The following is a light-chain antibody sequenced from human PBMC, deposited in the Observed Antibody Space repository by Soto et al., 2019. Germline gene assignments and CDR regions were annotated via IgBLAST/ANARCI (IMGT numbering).Light chain of an antibody. CDR3: QKFNTAPLT. J-gene: IGKJ5*01. V-gene: IGKV1-27*01. CDR1: QDISVY. Sequence: DIQMTQSPSSLSGSVGERLTITCRASQDISVYLAWYQQKPGKVPKLLIYSASTLQSGVPSRFSGSGSGTDFTLTISSLQPEDVATYYCQKFNTAPLTFGQGTRLEIK. CDR2: SAS.